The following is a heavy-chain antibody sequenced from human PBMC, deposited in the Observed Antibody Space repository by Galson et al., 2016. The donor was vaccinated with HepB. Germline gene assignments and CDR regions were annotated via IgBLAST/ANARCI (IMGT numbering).Heavy chain of an antibody. Sequence: SCKASGYIFSGHYIYWVRQAPGEGLPWMGWINPNSGGASYAQMFQGRVTMTRDTSISTASMELTRLTSDDTAVYYCARGHVYGSGSYYPDYWGQGTLVTVSS. D-gene: IGHD3-10*01. CDR3: ARGHVYGSGSYYPDY. V-gene: IGHV1-2*02. CDR2: INPNSGGA. J-gene: IGHJ4*02. CDR1: GYIFSGHY.